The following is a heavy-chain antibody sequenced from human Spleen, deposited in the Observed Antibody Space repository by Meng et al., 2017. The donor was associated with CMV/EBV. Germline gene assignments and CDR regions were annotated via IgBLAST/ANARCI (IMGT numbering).Heavy chain of an antibody. V-gene: IGHV1-69*10. CDR1: GGTFSSYA. J-gene: IGHJ4*02. CDR3: ARGDGAAPWY. D-gene: IGHD6-6*01. Sequence: SVKVSCKASGGTFSSYAISWVRQAPGQGLEWMGGIIPILGIANYAQKFQGRVAMTTDTSTSTAYLELRSLRSDDTAVYYCARGDGAAPWYWGQGTLVTVSS. CDR2: IIPILGIA.